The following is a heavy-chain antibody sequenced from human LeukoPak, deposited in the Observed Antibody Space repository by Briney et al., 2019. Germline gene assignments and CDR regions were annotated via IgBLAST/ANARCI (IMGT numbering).Heavy chain of an antibody. Sequence: GGSLRLSCAASGFTFSSYSMNWVRQAPGKGLEWVSYIGSSGSTNYADSVKGRFTISRDIAENSLYLQMSSLRAEDTAVYYCARGLRNTIFGGRYYWGQGTLVSVSS. J-gene: IGHJ4*02. CDR2: IGSSGST. CDR1: GFTFSSYS. V-gene: IGHV3-48*04. CDR3: ARGLRNTIFGGRYY. D-gene: IGHD3-3*01.